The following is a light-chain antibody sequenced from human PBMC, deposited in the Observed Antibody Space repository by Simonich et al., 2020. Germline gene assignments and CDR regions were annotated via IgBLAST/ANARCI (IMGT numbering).Light chain of an antibody. CDR1: QRFLYRSNNKNY. CDR2: WAS. V-gene: IGKV4-1*01. CDR3: QQYYSTPWT. J-gene: IGKJ1*01. Sequence: DIVMTQSPDSLAVSLGERATINCKSSQRFLYRSNNKNYLAWYQQKPGQPPKLLIYWASTREAGVPDRFSGSGSGTDFTLTISSLQAEDVAVYYCQQYYSTPWTFGQGTKVEIK.